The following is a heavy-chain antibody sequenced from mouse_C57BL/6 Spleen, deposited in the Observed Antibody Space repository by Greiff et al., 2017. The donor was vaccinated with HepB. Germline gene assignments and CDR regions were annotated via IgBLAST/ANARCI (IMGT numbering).Heavy chain of an antibody. CDR1: GYAFSSYW. CDR2: IYPGDGDT. Sequence: QVQLQQSGAELVKPGASVKISCKASGYAFSSYWMNWVKQRPGKGLEWIGQIYPGDGDTNYNGKFKGKATLTADKSSSTAYMQLSSLTSEDSAVYFCARRNSYYYGSSYDYWGQGTTLTVSS. J-gene: IGHJ2*01. V-gene: IGHV1-80*01. CDR3: ARRNSYYYGSSYDY. D-gene: IGHD1-1*01.